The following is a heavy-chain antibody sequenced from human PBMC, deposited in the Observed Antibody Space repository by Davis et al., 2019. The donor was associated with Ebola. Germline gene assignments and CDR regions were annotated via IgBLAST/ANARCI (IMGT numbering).Heavy chain of an antibody. CDR2: ISYDGRNK. D-gene: IGHD3-22*01. CDR1: GFTFSGYG. CDR3: ASGLGYDSSGYHYRREDY. J-gene: IGHJ4*02. V-gene: IGHV3-30*03. Sequence: PSETLSLTCAASGFTFSGYGMHWVRQTPGKGLEWVAVISYDGRNKYYADSVKGRFTFSRDNSKNTLYLQMNSLRAEDTAVYYCASGLGYDSSGYHYRREDYWGQGTLVTVSS.